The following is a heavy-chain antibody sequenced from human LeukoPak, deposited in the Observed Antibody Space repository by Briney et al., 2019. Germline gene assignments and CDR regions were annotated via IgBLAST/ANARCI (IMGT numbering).Heavy chain of an antibody. V-gene: IGHV3-7*01. Sequence: GGSLRLSCAASGFTFSSYWMSWVRQAPGKGLEWVANIKQDGSEKYYVDSVKGRFTISRDNAKNSLYLQMNSLRAEDTAVYYCATLSAGRYRDIWGQGTMVTVSS. CDR1: GFTFSSYW. D-gene: IGHD1-26*01. J-gene: IGHJ3*02. CDR3: ATLSAGRYRDI. CDR2: IKQDGSEK.